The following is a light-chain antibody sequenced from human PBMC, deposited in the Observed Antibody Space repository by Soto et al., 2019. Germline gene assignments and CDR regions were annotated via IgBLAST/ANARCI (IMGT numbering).Light chain of an antibody. CDR3: QQYGSSYPWT. CDR2: GAS. Sequence: EIVLTQSPGTLSLSPGERATLSCRASQSVSSNYLAWYQQKTGQAPRLLIYGASSRATGIPDRFSGSGSGTDFTLTIRRLEPEDFAVYYCQQYGSSYPWTFGQGNDV. CDR1: QSVSSNY. J-gene: IGKJ1*01. V-gene: IGKV3-20*01.